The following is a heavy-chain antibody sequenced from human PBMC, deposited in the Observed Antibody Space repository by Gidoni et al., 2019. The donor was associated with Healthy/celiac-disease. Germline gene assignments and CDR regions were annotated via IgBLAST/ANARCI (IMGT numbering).Heavy chain of an antibody. CDR1: GGSFSGYY. J-gene: IGHJ6*02. V-gene: IGHV4-34*01. Sequence: QVQLQQWGAGLLKPSETLSLTCAVYGGSFSGYYWSWIRQPPGKGLEWIGEINHSGSTNYNPSLKSRVTISVDTSKNQFSLKLSSVTAADTAVYYCARGRVLGYSNYAHFGYYGMDVWGQGTTVTVSS. CDR2: INHSGST. D-gene: IGHD4-4*01. CDR3: ARGRVLGYSNYAHFGYYGMDV.